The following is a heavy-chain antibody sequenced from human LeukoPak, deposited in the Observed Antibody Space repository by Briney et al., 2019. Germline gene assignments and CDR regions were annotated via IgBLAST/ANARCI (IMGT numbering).Heavy chain of an antibody. J-gene: IGHJ4*02. CDR1: LYTFTRYA. CDR2: ISTYNGDT. Sequence: GASVKVSCKASLYTFTRYAIMRVRQAPGQGLEWMGWISTYNGDTNYAQQLQGRVTMTTETSTSTAYMELSSLRSDDTALYYCARDPSSTTGRNPYFDFWGQGTLVTVFS. CDR3: ARDPSSTTGRNPYFDF. V-gene: IGHV1-18*01. D-gene: IGHD1-14*01.